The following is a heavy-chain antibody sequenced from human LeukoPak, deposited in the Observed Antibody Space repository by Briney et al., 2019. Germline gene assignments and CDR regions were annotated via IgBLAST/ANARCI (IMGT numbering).Heavy chain of an antibody. Sequence: GGSLRLSCAASGFSFSSYAMHWVRQAPGKGLEWVALISYDGSYEYSADPVKGRFTISRDNSKNMLFLQMNSLRAEDTAVYYCARNHGFDIWGQGTMVIVSS. CDR3: ARNHGFDI. CDR1: GFSFSSYA. V-gene: IGHV3-30*01. CDR2: ISYDGSYE. J-gene: IGHJ3*02.